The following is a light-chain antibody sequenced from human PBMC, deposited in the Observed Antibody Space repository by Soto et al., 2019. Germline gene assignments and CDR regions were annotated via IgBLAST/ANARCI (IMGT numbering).Light chain of an antibody. CDR3: SSYTSSSTRV. CDR1: SSDVGAYNY. Sequence: QSALTQPASVSGSPGQSITISCTGTSSDVGAYNYVSWYQQHPGKAPKLMIYEVNNRPSGVSNRFSGSKSGNTASLTISGLQAEDEADYYCSSYTSSSTRVFGTGTKLT. CDR2: EVN. J-gene: IGLJ1*01. V-gene: IGLV2-14*01.